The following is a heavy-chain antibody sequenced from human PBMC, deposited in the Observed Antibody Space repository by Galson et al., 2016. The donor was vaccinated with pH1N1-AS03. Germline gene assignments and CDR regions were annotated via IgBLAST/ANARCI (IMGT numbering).Heavy chain of an antibody. CDR1: GFTFSNFG. D-gene: IGHD3-16*02. CDR3: AKTTFGGVIVSGKMSLDY. J-gene: IGHJ4*02. CDR2: ISNSGNDK. Sequence: SRRLSCAASGFTFSNFGMHWVRQSPGKGLEWVAVISNSGNDKYYADSGKGRFTISRDNSKSTVYLQLNSLRAEDTAVYYCAKTTFGGVIVSGKMSLDYWGQGTLVTVSS. V-gene: IGHV3-30*18.